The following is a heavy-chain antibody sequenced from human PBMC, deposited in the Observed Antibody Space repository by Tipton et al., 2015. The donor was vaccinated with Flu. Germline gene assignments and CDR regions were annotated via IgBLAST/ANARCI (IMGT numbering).Heavy chain of an antibody. CDR3: ARDPSWTLTASRFNP. CDR2: IFYSGNT. CDR1: GGSISDSDYY. Sequence: TLSLTCTVSGGSISDSDYYWAWIRQPPGKRLEWIGSIFYSGNTYYNPSLMIRVIISVDTSNNQFSLRLTSVTAADTAVYYCARDPSWTLTASRFNPWGQGTLVIVSS. J-gene: IGHJ5*02. V-gene: IGHV4-39*07. D-gene: IGHD2-21*02.